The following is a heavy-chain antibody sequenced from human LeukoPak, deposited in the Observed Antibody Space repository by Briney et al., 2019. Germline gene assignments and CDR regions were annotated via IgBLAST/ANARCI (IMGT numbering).Heavy chain of an antibody. D-gene: IGHD6-13*01. CDR3: ARAAAGFLRVDY. J-gene: IGHJ4*02. Sequence: ASVKVSCKASGYTFTGYYLHWVRQAPGQGLEWMGWINPHSGGTNYAQKFQGRVTMTRDTSISTAYMELSRLRSDDTAVYYCARAAAGFLRVDYWGQGTLVTVSS. CDR1: GYTFTGYY. CDR2: INPHSGGT. V-gene: IGHV1-2*02.